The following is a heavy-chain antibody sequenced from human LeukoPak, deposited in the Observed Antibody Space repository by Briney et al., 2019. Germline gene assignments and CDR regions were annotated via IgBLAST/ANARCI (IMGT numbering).Heavy chain of an antibody. CDR3: ARGIWSGYTNWFDP. V-gene: IGHV1-69*05. CDR1: GGTFSSYA. Sequence: SVKVSCKASGGTFSSYAISWVRQAPGQGLEWMGGIIPIFGTANYVQKFQSRVTITTDESTSTAYMELSSLRSEDTAVYYCARGIWSGYTNWFDPWGQGTLVTVSS. J-gene: IGHJ5*02. D-gene: IGHD3-3*01. CDR2: IIPIFGTA.